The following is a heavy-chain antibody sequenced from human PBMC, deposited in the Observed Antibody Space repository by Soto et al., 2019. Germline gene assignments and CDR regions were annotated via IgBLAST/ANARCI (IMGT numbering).Heavy chain of an antibody. V-gene: IGHV1-69*08. CDR3: AREEYYYGSGAFFDY. D-gene: IGHD3-10*01. J-gene: IGHJ4*02. CDR1: GGTFSSYT. CDR2: IIPILGIA. Sequence: QVQLVQSGAEVKKPGSSVKVSCKASGGTFSSYTISWVRQAPGQGLEWMGRIIPILGIANYAQKFQGRVTNTADKSTSTAYMEVSSLRSEDTAVYYCAREEYYYGSGAFFDYWGQGTLVTVSS.